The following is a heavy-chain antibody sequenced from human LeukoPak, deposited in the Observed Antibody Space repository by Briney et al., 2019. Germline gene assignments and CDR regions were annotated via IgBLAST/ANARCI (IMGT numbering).Heavy chain of an antibody. J-gene: IGHJ4*02. Sequence: SETLSLTCTVSGGSISSYYWSWIRQPPGKGLEWIGYIYYSGSTNYNPSLKSRVTISVDTSKNQFSLKLSSVTAADTAVYYCASAVRYFDSLDYWGQGTLVTVSS. CDR3: ASAVRYFDSLDY. V-gene: IGHV4-59*01. D-gene: IGHD3-9*01. CDR2: IYYSGST. CDR1: GGSISSYY.